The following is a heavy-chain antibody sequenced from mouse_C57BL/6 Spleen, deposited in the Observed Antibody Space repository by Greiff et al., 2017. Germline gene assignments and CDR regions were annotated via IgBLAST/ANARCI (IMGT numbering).Heavy chain of an antibody. CDR3: ARKGNYDYDAGHFDY. V-gene: IGHV5-6*01. CDR2: ISRGGSYT. J-gene: IGHJ2*01. D-gene: IGHD2-4*01. Sequence: EVKVVESGGDLVKPGGSLKLSCAASGFTFSSYGMSWVRQTPDKRLEWVATISRGGSYTYYPDSVKGRFTISRDNAKNTLYLQMSSLKSEDTAMYYCARKGNYDYDAGHFDYWGQGTTLTVSS. CDR1: GFTFSSYG.